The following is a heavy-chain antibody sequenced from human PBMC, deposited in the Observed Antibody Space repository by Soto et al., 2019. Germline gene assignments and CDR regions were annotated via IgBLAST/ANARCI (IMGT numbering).Heavy chain of an antibody. J-gene: IGHJ4*02. CDR3: AEHCGGNSYSPIHC. V-gene: IGHV3-23*01. D-gene: IGHD2-21*02. Sequence: EVQLLESGGGLVQPGGSLRLSCAASGFTFSNYAMSWVRQAPGKGLEWVSGVSGSGTSTYYADSVKGRFTISRDNSKNTLYLQINGLRVEDTALYYCAEHCGGNSYSPIHCWGQGTLVTVSS. CDR1: GFTFSNYA. CDR2: VSGSGTST.